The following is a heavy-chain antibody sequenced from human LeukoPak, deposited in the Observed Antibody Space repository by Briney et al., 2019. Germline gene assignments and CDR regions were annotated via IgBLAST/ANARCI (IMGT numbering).Heavy chain of an antibody. CDR1: GFTFSNYA. CDR3: ARAMSVDILIGLDY. J-gene: IGHJ4*02. V-gene: IGHV3-23*01. D-gene: IGHD3-9*01. Sequence: GGSLRLSCAASGFTFSNYAMSWVRQAPGKGLECVSSISGPGDSTYSADSVKGRFTISRDNSKNTLWLQMNSLRAEDTALYYCARAMSVDILIGLDYWGQGILVTVSS. CDR2: ISGPGDST.